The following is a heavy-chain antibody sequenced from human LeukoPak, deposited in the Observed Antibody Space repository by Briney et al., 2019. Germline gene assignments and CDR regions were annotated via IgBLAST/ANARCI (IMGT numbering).Heavy chain of an antibody. CDR1: GFAFHDYW. V-gene: IGHV3-30*18. CDR2: ISYDGSNK. CDR3: AKDEAGGSGWYGGHDY. D-gene: IGHD6-19*01. J-gene: IGHJ4*02. Sequence: PGGSLRLSCAASGFAFHDYWMNWVRQAPGKGLEWVAVISYDGSNKYYADSVKGRFTISRDNSKNTLYLQMNSLRAEDTAVYYCAKDEAGGSGWYGGHDYWGQGTLVTVSS.